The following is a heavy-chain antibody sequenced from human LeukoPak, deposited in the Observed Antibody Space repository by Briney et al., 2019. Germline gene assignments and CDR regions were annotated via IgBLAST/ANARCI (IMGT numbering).Heavy chain of an antibody. V-gene: IGHV1-8*01. CDR2: MNVKSGTA. Sequence: ASVKVSCKASGYPFTSYDLNWVRQAPGQRLEWMGCMNVKSGTADYAPKFQGRVTMTRNTSISTAYMELSSLRPEDTAVYYCARLPGYFGAPWGQGTLVTVSS. CDR1: GYPFTSYD. D-gene: IGHD4/OR15-4a*01. CDR3: ARLPGYFGAP. J-gene: IGHJ5*02.